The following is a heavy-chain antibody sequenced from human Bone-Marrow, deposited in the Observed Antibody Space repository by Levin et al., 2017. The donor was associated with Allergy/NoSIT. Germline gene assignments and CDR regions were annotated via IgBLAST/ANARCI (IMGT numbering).Heavy chain of an antibody. V-gene: IGHV3-21*01. CDR2: ISSSGSAI. D-gene: IGHD2-8*02. CDR3: ARGIIGDVRVAHKEAFDI. CDR1: GFTFSIYS. J-gene: IGHJ3*02. Sequence: GGSLRLSCTVSGFTFSIYSINWVRQAPGKGLEWVSSISSSGSAIYYVDSVKGRFTISRDNAKNSLTLQMNSLRAEDTAVYYCARGIIGDVRVAHKEAFDIWGQGTMVSVSS.